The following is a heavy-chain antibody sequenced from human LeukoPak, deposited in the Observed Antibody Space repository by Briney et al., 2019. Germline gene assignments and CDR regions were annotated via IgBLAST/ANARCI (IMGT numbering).Heavy chain of an antibody. V-gene: IGHV3-49*03. D-gene: IGHD3-22*01. CDR3: VALPFPYDSSGYREGAYFDY. J-gene: IGHJ4*02. Sequence: GGSLRLSCTASGFTFGDYAMSWFRQAPGKGLEWVGFIRSKAYGGTTEYAASVKGRFTISRDDSKSIAYLQMNSLKTEDTAVYYCVALPFPYDSSGYREGAYFDYWGQGTLVTVSS. CDR2: IRSKAYGGTT. CDR1: GFTFGDYA.